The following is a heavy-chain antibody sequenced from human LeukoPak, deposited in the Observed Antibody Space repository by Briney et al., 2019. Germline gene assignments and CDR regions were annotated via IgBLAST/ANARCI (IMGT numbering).Heavy chain of an antibody. CDR1: GGSVSSGTYY. Sequence: SETLSLTCTVSGGSVSSGTYYWSWLRQPPGQGLEWVGYIYFNGTTNYNPSLKSRVTISVDTSKNHFSLKLSSVTAADTAVYYCARVLYSSMWFSDYWGQGTLVTVSS. V-gene: IGHV4-61*03. J-gene: IGHJ4*02. CDR2: IYFNGTT. D-gene: IGHD6-13*01. CDR3: ARVLYSSMWFSDY.